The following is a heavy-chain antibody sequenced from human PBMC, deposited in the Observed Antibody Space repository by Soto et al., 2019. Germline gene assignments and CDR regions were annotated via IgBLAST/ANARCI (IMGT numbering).Heavy chain of an antibody. CDR3: AKDTGPEIFYYYYGMDV. Sequence: SLRLSCAASGFTFDDYAMHWVRQAPGKGLEWVSGISWNSGSIGYADSVKGRFTISRDNAKNSLYLQMNSLRAEDTALYYCAKDTGPEIFYYYYGMDVWGQGTTVTVSS. D-gene: IGHD3-9*01. CDR2: ISWNSGSI. V-gene: IGHV3-9*01. CDR1: GFTFDDYA. J-gene: IGHJ6*02.